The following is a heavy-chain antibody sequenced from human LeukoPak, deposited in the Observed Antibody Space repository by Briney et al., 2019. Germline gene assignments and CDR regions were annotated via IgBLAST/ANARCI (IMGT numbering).Heavy chain of an antibody. CDR2: IYYSGST. Sequence: SETLSLTCTVSGGSISSYYWSWIRQPPGKGLEWIGYIYYSGSTNYNPSLKSRVTISVDTSKNQFSLKLSSVTAADTAVYYCARVDSSGYYDAFDIWGQGTMVTVSS. J-gene: IGHJ3*02. D-gene: IGHD3-22*01. CDR3: ARVDSSGYYDAFDI. CDR1: GGSISSYY. V-gene: IGHV4-59*01.